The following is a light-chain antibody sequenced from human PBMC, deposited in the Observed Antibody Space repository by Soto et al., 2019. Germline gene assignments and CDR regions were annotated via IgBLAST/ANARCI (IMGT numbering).Light chain of an antibody. J-gene: IGLJ1*01. CDR1: SSNIGSNT. CDR3: AAWDDSLNGPIYA. Sequence: QSVLTQPPSASGTPGQRVTISCSGSSSNIGSNTVNWYQQLPGTAPKLLIYSNNQRPSGVPDRFSGSKSGTSASLAISGLQSEDEADYYCAAWDDSLNGPIYAFGTGTKVTVL. V-gene: IGLV1-44*01. CDR2: SNN.